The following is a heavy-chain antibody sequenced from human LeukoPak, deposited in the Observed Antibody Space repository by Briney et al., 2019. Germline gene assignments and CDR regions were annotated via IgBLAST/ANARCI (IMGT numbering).Heavy chain of an antibody. D-gene: IGHD5-18*01. V-gene: IGHV1-2*04. CDR2: INPNSGGT. CDR1: GYTFTGYY. CDR3: ARRSSYGPLHFDY. J-gene: IGHJ4*02. Sequence: GASVKVSCKASGYTFTGYYMHWVRQAPGQGLEWMGWINPNSGGTNYAQKFQGWVTMTRDTSISTAYMELSRLRSDDTAVYYCARRSSYGPLHFDYWGQGTLVTVSS.